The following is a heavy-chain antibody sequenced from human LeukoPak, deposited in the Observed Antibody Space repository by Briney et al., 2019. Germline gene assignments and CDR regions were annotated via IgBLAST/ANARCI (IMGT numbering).Heavy chain of an antibody. Sequence: KSSETLSLTCTVSGGSISTSTYYWGWIRQPPGKGLEWIGSIYYSGSPYYNPSLKSRVTISVDTSNNQFSLKLSSVTAADTAVYYCAKERGLRYFDWSPWDFDYWGQGTLVTVSS. J-gene: IGHJ4*02. D-gene: IGHD3-9*01. V-gene: IGHV4-39*07. CDR1: GGSISTSTYY. CDR3: AKERGLRYFDWSPWDFDY. CDR2: IYYSGSP.